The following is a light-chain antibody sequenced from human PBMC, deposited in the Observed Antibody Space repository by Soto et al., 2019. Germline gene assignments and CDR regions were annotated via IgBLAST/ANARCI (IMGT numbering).Light chain of an antibody. CDR2: DTS. CDR1: TGAVTSNHH. CDR3: LLSYNAARV. J-gene: IGLJ2*01. V-gene: IGLV7-46*01. Sequence: QAVVTQEPSLTVSPGGTVTLTYGSSTGAVTSNHHPYWFQQKAGQAPRTLIYDTSNKPSWTPARFSGPLLGDKAALTLSGAQPEDEAQYYCLLSYNAARVFGGGTKLTVL.